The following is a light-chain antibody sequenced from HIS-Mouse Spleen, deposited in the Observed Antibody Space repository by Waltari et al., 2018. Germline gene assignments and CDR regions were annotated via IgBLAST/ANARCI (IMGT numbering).Light chain of an antibody. CDR2: DNN. CDR3: GTWDSSLSGV. J-gene: IGLJ3*02. Sequence: QSVLTQPPSVSAAPGQTVTISCSGRSSNIGNNYVTWYQHLPGTAPKLLIYDNNKRPSGIPDRFSGSKSGTSATLGITGLQTGDEADYYCGTWDSSLSGVFGGGTKLTVL. CDR1: SSNIGNNY. V-gene: IGLV1-51*01.